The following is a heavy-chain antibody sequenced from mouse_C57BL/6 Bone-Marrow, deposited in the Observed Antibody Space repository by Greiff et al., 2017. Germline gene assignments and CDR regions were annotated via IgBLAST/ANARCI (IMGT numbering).Heavy chain of an antibody. V-gene: IGHV1-80*01. J-gene: IGHJ2*01. D-gene: IGHD3-2*02. Sequence: QVQLQQSGAELVKPGASVKISCKASGYAFSSYWMNWVKQRPGKGLEWIGQIYPGDGDTNYNGKFKGKATLTADKSSSTAYMQLSSLTSEDSAVFFCARSSSGSLCFDYWGQGTTLTVSS. CDR2: IYPGDGDT. CDR3: ARSSSGSLCFDY. CDR1: GYAFSSYW.